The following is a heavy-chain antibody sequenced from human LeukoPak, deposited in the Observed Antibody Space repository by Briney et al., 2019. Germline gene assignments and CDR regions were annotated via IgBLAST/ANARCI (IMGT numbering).Heavy chain of an antibody. CDR2: IYTSGST. CDR3: AKQMATILAWFDP. V-gene: IGHV4-61*02. CDR1: GGSISSGSYY. J-gene: IGHJ5*02. Sequence: SQTLSLTCTVSGGSISSGSYYWRWARQPAGTGLEWIGRIYTSGSTNYNPSLKSRVTISVDTSKTQFSLKLSSVTAADTAVYYCAKQMATILAWFDPWGQGTLVTVSS. D-gene: IGHD5-24*01.